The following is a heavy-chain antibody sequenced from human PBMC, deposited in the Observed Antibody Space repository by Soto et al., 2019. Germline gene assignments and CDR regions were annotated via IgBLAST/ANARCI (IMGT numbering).Heavy chain of an antibody. V-gene: IGHV3-74*03. CDR2: INSDGRST. J-gene: IGHJ5*02. Sequence: EVQLAESGGGLVQPGGSLRLSCAASGFTFGDYWMHWFRQVPGKGLMWVSRINSDGRSTTYADSVKGRFAISRDNANNKLSLQMNSLRVEDTAVYYCARDYMLRGRDSNWFDPWGQGTLVTVSS. D-gene: IGHD3-10*01. CDR1: GFTFGDYW. CDR3: ARDYMLRGRDSNWFDP.